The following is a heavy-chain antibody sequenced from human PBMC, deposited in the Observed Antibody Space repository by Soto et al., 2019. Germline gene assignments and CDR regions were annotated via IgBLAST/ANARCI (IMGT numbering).Heavy chain of an antibody. D-gene: IGHD3-22*01. J-gene: IGHJ3*02. Sequence: GASVKVSCEASGYTFTSYGISWVRQAPGQGLEWMGWISAYNGNTNYAQKLQGRVTMTTDTSTSTAYMELRSLRSDDTAVYYCARTLLDYYDSSGYYFLGAFDIWGQGTMVTVSS. CDR1: GYTFTSYG. CDR2: ISAYNGNT. V-gene: IGHV1-18*01. CDR3: ARTLLDYYDSSGYYFLGAFDI.